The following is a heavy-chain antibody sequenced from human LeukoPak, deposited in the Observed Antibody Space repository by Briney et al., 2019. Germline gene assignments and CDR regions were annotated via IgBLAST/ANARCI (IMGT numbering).Heavy chain of an antibody. J-gene: IGHJ4*02. CDR3: ARHSGSGWQALGY. CDR1: GYTFSNYG. V-gene: IGHV1-18*04. CDR2: TSYNGNT. Sequence: ASVKVACKASGYTFSNYGISWVRQAPGLGLEWMGWTSYNGNTNYAQKFQDRVTMTTDTSTTTAYMELRSLESDDTAVYYCARHSGSGWQALGYWGQGTLVTVSS. D-gene: IGHD6-19*01.